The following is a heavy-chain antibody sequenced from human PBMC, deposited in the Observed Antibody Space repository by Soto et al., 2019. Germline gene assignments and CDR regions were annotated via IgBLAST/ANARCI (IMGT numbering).Heavy chain of an antibody. CDR3: ARCIQGDYYYGMDV. CDR2: INADYGNT. Sequence: QAQLVQSGAEVKKPGASVKVSCKASGYTFYSHSISWVRQAPGQGLEWMGRINADYGNTQYAQKFRGRVTMTTDTSTTTVYMDLTNLRSDDTAVYYCARCIQGDYYYGMDVWGQGTTVTLSS. CDR1: GYTFYSHS. D-gene: IGHD5-18*01. J-gene: IGHJ6*02. V-gene: IGHV1-18*01.